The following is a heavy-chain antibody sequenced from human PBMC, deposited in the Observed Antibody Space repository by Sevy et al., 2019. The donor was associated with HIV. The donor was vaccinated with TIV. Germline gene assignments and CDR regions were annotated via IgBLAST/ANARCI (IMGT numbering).Heavy chain of an antibody. J-gene: IGHJ1*01. V-gene: IGHV3-23*01. CDR1: GFTFSSYA. CDR3: AKDPSGSYYGHFQH. D-gene: IGHD1-26*01. CDR2: ISGSGGST. Sequence: GGSLRLSCAASGFTFSSYAMSWVRQAPGKGLEWVSGISGSGGSTYYADSVKGRFTISRDNSKNTLCLQMNSLRAEDTAVYYCAKDPSGSYYGHFQHWGQGTLVTVSS.